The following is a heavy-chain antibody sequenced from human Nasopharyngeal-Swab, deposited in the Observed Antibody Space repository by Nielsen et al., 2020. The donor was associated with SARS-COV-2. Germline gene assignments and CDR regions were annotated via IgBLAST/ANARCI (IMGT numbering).Heavy chain of an antibody. V-gene: IGHV3-23*01. CDR1: GFTLSSYA. Sequence: GESLQISCAASGFTLSSYAMSWVRQAPGKGLEWVSAISGSGGSTYYADSVKGRFTISRDNSKNTLYLQMNSLRAEDTAVYYCAKDWGVRELDYWGQGTLVTVSS. CDR2: ISGSGGST. D-gene: IGHD3-10*01. CDR3: AKDWGVRELDY. J-gene: IGHJ4*02.